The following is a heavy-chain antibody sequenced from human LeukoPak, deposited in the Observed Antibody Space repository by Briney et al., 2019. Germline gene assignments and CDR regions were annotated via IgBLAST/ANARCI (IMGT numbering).Heavy chain of an antibody. CDR1: GFIFTNYA. D-gene: IGHD3-16*01. CDR3: GKDPNGDYVGGSDF. CDR2: ISANGGTT. V-gene: IGHV3-23*01. J-gene: IGHJ3*01. Sequence: GGSLRLSCAASGFIFTNYAMTWVRQAPGKGLEWVSGISANGGTTYYADPVKGRFTISRDKSKNTLYLQMNSLRVADTAVYYCGKDPNGDYVGGSDFWGQGTMVTVSS.